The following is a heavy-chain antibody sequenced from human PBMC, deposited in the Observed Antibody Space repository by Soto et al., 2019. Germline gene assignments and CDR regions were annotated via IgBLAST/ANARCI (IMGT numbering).Heavy chain of an antibody. CDR1: GYSFTSYW. D-gene: IGHD6-19*01. CDR2: IYPGDSDT. J-gene: IGHJ3*02. Sequence: GESLKISCKGSGYSFTSYWIGWVRQMPGKGLEWMGIIYPGDSDTRYSPSFQGQVTISADKSISTAYLQWSSLKASDTAMYYCASGGDSSGWDDAFDIRGQGTMVIGSS. V-gene: IGHV5-51*01. CDR3: ASGGDSSGWDDAFDI.